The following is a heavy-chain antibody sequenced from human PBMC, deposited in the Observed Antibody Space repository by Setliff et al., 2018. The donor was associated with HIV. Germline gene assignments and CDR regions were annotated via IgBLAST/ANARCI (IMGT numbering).Heavy chain of an antibody. CDR3: ARDARWLQFPYFDY. Sequence: SETLSLTCNVSGYSISSGSYFWTWIRQPAGKGLEWIGHIYTDGSTNYNPSFRSRVTISVDSSKNQFSLKLSSVTAADTAVYYCARDARWLQFPYFDYWGQGTLVTVSS. CDR1: GYSISSGSYF. V-gene: IGHV4-61*09. CDR2: IYTDGST. J-gene: IGHJ4*01. D-gene: IGHD5-12*01.